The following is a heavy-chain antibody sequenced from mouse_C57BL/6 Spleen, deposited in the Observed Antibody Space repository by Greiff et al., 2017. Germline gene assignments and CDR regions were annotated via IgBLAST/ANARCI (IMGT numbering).Heavy chain of an antibody. CDR3: ARASGDYASFAY. V-gene: IGHV1-55*01. CDR2: IYPGSGST. Sequence: QVQLQQPGAELVKPGASVKMSCKASGYTFTSYWITWVKQRPGQGLEWIGDIYPGSGSTNYNEKFKSKATLTVDTSSSTAYMQLSSLTSEDSAVYYCARASGDYASFAYWGQGTLVTVSA. CDR1: GYTFTSYW. J-gene: IGHJ3*01. D-gene: IGHD2-4*01.